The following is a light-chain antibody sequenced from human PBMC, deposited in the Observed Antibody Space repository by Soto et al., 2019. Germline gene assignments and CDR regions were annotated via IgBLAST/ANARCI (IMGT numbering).Light chain of an antibody. CDR3: LQDYGDSWT. J-gene: IGKJ1*01. CDR2: AAS. V-gene: IGKV1-6*01. Sequence: IQMTQSPSSLSASVGDRLSITCRASQVITNDLGWYQQKPGKAPKRLIYAASTLQSGVPSRFSGSGSGTEFTLTISSLQPEDFASYYCLQDYGDSWTFGQGTKVDIK. CDR1: QVITND.